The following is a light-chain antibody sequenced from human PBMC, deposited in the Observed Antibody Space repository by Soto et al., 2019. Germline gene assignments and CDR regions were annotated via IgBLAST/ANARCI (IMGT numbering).Light chain of an antibody. J-gene: IGKJ3*01. V-gene: IGKV3-11*01. Sequence: EIVLTQSPATLSLSPGERATLSCRASQSVSKSLAWYQQKPGQAPRLLIYTTSNRATGIPARFSGSGSRTDFTLTISSLEPEYFAVYYCQQGNNWPIFTFGPGTKGDIK. CDR1: QSVSKS. CDR2: TTS. CDR3: QQGNNWPIFT.